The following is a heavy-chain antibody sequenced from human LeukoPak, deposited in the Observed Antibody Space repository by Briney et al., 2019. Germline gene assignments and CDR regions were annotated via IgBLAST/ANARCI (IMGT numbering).Heavy chain of an antibody. V-gene: IGHV1-2*02. CDR1: GYTFTGSY. CDR3: ARHYFYYYYMDV. Sequence: ASVKVSCKASGYTFTGSYMHWVRQAPGQGFEWMGWINLNSGGTNYAQKFQGRVTMTRDTSISTAYMELSRLRSDDTAVYYCARHYFYYYYMDVWGKGTTVTVSS. CDR2: INLNSGGT. J-gene: IGHJ6*03.